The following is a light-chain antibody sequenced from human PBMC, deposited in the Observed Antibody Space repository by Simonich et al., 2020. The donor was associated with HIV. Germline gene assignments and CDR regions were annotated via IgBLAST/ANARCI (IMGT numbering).Light chain of an antibody. J-gene: IGLJ2*01. CDR3: CSYAGSSTFVV. Sequence: QSALTQPASVSGSPGQSITISCTGTSTDVGSYNLVSWYQQHPGKAPKLMIYEGTKRPSGVSNCFSGSKSGNTASLTISGLQSDDEADYYCCSYAGSSTFVVFGGGTKLTVV. V-gene: IGLV2-23*01. CDR2: EGT. CDR1: STDVGSYNL.